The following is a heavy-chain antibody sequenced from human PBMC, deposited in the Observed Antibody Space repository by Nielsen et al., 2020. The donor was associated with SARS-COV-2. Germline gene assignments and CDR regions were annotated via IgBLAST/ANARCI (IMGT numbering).Heavy chain of an antibody. CDR1: GFTFSSNA. D-gene: IGHD5-12*01. CDR3: ATENVDKRDYGLDV. J-gene: IGHJ6*02. V-gene: IGHV3-23*01. Sequence: GGSLRLSCAASGFTFSSNAMSWVRQAPGKGLEWVSGISGSGGRTHYADSVKGRFTISRDNSKNTMYLQMNSLRAEDTAVYYCATENVDKRDYGLDVWGQGTTVTVSS. CDR2: ISGSGGRT.